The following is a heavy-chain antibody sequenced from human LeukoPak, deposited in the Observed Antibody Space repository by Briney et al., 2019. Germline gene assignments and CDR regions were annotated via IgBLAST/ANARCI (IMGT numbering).Heavy chain of an antibody. D-gene: IGHD2-21*02. CDR2: INSDGSDT. CDR1: GFTFSSYW. Sequence: GGSLRLSCVASGFTFSSYWMNWVRQAPGRGLVWVSQINSDGSDTSYADSVKGRFTISRDNAKNTPYLQMNSLRAEDTAVYYCSGGGSIEVTGYWGQGTLVTVSS. V-gene: IGHV3-74*01. CDR3: SGGGSIEVTGY. J-gene: IGHJ4*02.